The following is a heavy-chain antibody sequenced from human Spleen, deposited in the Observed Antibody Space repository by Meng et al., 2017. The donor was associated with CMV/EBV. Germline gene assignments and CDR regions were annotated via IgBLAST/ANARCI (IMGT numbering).Heavy chain of an antibody. V-gene: IGHV4-4*02. J-gene: IGHJ4*02. CDR1: GGSITISNW. CDR2: FSQSGST. D-gene: IGHD2-15*01. Sequence: SLPCAVSGGSITISNWWSWVRQPPGKGLEWIGEFSQSGSTNYSPSLKSRVTMSLDKSKNQFSLQLSSVTAADTAVYYCATQAAFCSVFWGQGALVTVSS. CDR3: ATQAAFCSVF.